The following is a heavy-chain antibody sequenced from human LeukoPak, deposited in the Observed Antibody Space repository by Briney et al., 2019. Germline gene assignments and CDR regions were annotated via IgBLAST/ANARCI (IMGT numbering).Heavy chain of an antibody. CDR3: ARLRGLGPSDAFDI. Sequence: SETLSLTCTVSGGSISSSSYYWGWIRQPPGKGLEWIGSIYYSGSTYYNPSLKSRVTISVDTSKNQFSLKLSSVTAADTAVYYCARLRGLGPSDAFDIWGQGTMVAVSS. V-gene: IGHV4-39*01. J-gene: IGHJ3*02. CDR2: IYYSGST. CDR1: GGSISSSSYY. D-gene: IGHD2-15*01.